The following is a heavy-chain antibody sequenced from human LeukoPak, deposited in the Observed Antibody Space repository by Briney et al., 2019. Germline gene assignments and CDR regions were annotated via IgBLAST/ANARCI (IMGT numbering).Heavy chain of an antibody. CDR3: ARGPMVRGVPLDY. D-gene: IGHD3-10*01. V-gene: IGHV5-51*01. Sequence: GGSLNISCKCSGYSFTSYWIGWVRQMPGKGLEGMGIIYPGDSDTRYSPSFQGQVTISADKSISTAYPQWSSLKASDTAMYYCARGPMVRGVPLDYWGQGTLVTVSS. J-gene: IGHJ4*02. CDR1: GYSFTSYW. CDR2: IYPGDSDT.